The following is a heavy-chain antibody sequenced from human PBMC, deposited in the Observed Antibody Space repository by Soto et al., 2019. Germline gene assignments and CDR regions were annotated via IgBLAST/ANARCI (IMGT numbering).Heavy chain of an antibody. V-gene: IGHV3-9*01. Sequence: GGSLRLSCAASGFTFDDYAMHWVRQVPGKGLEWVSGINWNSGSIGYGDSVKGRFAISRDNAKNSLHLQMNSLSAEDTAFYYCVKDESINWYSGHFRHWGQGTLVTVPQ. D-gene: IGHD6-13*01. CDR3: VKDESINWYSGHFRH. J-gene: IGHJ1*01. CDR1: GFTFDDYA. CDR2: INWNSGSI.